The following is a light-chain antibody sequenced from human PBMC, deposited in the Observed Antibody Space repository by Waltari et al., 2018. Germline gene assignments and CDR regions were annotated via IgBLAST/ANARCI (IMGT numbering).Light chain of an antibody. CDR1: PGCVGGYNV. J-gene: IGLJ3*02. V-gene: IGLV2-23*01. Sequence: QSVLTQPPPLSGSPGQSITIPRTGNPGCVGGYNVVSWYQRHPGKVPKLLIYEGPQRPSGISDRFSGSKSGNTASLTISGLQTEDEAEYYCYSYAGSSTWVFGGGTQLTVV. CDR3: YSYAGSSTWV. CDR2: EGP.